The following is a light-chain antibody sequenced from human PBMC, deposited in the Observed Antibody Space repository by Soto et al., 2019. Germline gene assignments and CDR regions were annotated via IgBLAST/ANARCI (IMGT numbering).Light chain of an antibody. CDR1: QTISTW. V-gene: IGKV1-5*03. CDR2: KAS. CDR3: QQYNTCPLT. J-gene: IGKJ4*01. Sequence: DIPMTQSPSTLSASVGDRVTITCRASQTISTWLAWYQQKPGKAPKLLIYKASSLEGGVPSRFSGSGSGTEFNITISSLQPDDFATYYCQQYNTCPLTFGGGTTVDIK.